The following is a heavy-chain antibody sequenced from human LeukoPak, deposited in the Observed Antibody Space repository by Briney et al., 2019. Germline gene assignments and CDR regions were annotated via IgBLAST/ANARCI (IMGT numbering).Heavy chain of an antibody. CDR1: GFTFSSYS. J-gene: IGHJ4*02. D-gene: IGHD1-26*01. CDR3: ARDEYSGSYFGY. Sequence: PGGSLRLSCAAFGFTFSSYSMNWVRQAPGKGLEWVSYISSRSSNIYYADSVKGRFTISRDNAKNSLYLQMNSLRDEDTAVYYCARDEYSGSYFGYWGQGTLVTVSS. CDR2: ISSRSSNI. V-gene: IGHV3-48*02.